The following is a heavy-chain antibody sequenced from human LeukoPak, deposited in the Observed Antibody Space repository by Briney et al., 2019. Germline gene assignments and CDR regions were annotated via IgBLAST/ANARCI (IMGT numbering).Heavy chain of an antibody. V-gene: IGHV1-18*01. Sequence: ASVKVSCKSSGYTFTSYGISWVRQAPGQGFEWMGWISAYNGNTNYAQKFQGRVTMTTDTSTSTAYMELRSLRSDDTAVYYCARDYSSSSCGYWGQGTLVTVSS. CDR3: ARDYSSSSCGY. CDR2: ISAYNGNT. D-gene: IGHD6-6*01. CDR1: GYTFTSYG. J-gene: IGHJ4*02.